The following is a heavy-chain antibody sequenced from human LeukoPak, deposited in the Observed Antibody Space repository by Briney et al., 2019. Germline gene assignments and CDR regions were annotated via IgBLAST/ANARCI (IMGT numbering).Heavy chain of an antibody. CDR1: GFTFSNYA. CDR3: ARESFRALAGYLDY. Sequence: GGSLRLSCAASGFTFSNYAMSWVRQAPGKGLEWVSGISGSGDTTYYADSEKGRFTISRDNSRNTLFLQMNSLRVEDTAVYFCARESFRALAGYLDYWGREAWSSSPQ. CDR2: ISGSGDTT. J-gene: IGHJ4*02. V-gene: IGHV3-23*01. D-gene: IGHD6-19*01.